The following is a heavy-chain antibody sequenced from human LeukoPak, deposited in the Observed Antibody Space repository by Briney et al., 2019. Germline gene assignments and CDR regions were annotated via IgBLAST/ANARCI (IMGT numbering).Heavy chain of an antibody. Sequence: SETLSLTCTVSGGSISSYYWSWIRQPPGKGLEWIGYIYYSGSTNYNPSLKSRVTISVDTSKNQFSLKLSSVTAADTAVYYCARESYGSGTFSDYWGQGILVTVSS. CDR3: ARESYGSGTFSDY. CDR2: IYYSGST. V-gene: IGHV4-59*01. D-gene: IGHD3-10*01. J-gene: IGHJ4*02. CDR1: GGSISSYY.